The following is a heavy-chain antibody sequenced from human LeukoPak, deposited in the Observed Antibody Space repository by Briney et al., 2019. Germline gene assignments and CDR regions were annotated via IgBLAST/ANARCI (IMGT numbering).Heavy chain of an antibody. V-gene: IGHV3-66*02. J-gene: IGHJ4*02. Sequence: GGSLRLSCAASGFTFSSYCMNWVRQAPGKGLEWVAVIYNDGSTYYADSVKGRFTISRDNSKNALYLQMNSLRPEDTAVYYCAKVGGGYQYLGFDYWGQGTLVTVSS. CDR2: IYNDGST. CDR3: AKVGGGYQYLGFDY. CDR1: GFTFSSYC. D-gene: IGHD1-26*01.